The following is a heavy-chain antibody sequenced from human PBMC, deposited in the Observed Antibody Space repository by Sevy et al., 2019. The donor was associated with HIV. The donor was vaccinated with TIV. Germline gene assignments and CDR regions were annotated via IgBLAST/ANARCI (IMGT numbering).Heavy chain of an antibody. CDR1: GFTFSNSF. Sequence: GGSLRLSCAASGFTFSNSFMSWARQAPGRGLEWVGRITRKIDGETTLYAAPVKGRFTISRDGSRNTMYLQMDSLKIEDTAMYYCGTGDAYDVSGQGTTVTVSS. V-gene: IGHV3-15*06. D-gene: IGHD7-27*01. CDR3: GTGDAYDV. J-gene: IGHJ3*01. CDR2: ITRKIDGETT.